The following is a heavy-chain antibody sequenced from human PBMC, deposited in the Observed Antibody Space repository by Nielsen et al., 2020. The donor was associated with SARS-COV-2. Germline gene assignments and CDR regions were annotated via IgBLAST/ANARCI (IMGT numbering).Heavy chain of an antibody. CDR2: ISSSSSYI. D-gene: IGHD2-15*01. V-gene: IGHV3-21*01. CDR1: GFTFSSYA. Sequence: GESLKISCAASGFTFSSYAMNWVRQAPGKGLEWVSSISSSSSYIYYADSVKGRFTISRDNSKNTLYLQMNSLRAEDTAVYYCAGSQGVAATYYYYGMDVWGQGTTVTVSS. CDR3: AGSQGVAATYYYYGMDV. J-gene: IGHJ6*02.